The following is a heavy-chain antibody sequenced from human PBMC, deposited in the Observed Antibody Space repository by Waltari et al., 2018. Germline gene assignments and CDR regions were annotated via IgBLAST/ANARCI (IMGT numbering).Heavy chain of an antibody. J-gene: IGHJ3*01. CDR1: GGSITTNRHY. CDR3: ATYVGASIGTAAFDV. CDR2: FSYSGAT. D-gene: IGHD3-16*01. V-gene: IGHV4-39*01. Sequence: LHLQESGPGLVQPSETLYLTCSVSGGSITTNRHYWGWIRQPPGKGLEWTATFSYSGATYTNPSLKSRVTISVDTFKNQFSLKLSSVTAADTAVYYCATYVGASIGTAAFDVWGQGTMVTVSS.